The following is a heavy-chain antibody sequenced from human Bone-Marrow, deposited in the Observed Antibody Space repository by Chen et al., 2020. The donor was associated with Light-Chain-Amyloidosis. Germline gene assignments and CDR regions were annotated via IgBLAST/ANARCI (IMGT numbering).Heavy chain of an antibody. CDR1: GLAFSRYA. J-gene: IGHJ4*02. D-gene: IGHD3-22*01. CDR2: IWHNGRNT. V-gene: IGHV3-33*01. Sequence: QVQLVESGGGVVQHGRSLRLSCEASGLAFSRYAMHWVRQAPGKGLEWVAVIWHNGRNTEYEDAVKGRFTVSRDNSKNTLYLQMNSLRVEDTAIYYCARDKTDDTSGYYYWGQGTQVTVSS. CDR3: ARDKTDDTSGYYY.